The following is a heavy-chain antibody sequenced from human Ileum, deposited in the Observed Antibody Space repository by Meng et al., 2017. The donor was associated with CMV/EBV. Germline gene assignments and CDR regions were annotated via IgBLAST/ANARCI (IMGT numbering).Heavy chain of an antibody. J-gene: IGHJ5*02. CDR2: IRYDGSNT. V-gene: IGHV3-30*02. CDR1: GFTFSDYA. D-gene: IGHD4-23*01. CDR3: AKAGGTVGLNWFDP. Sequence: ASGFTFSDYAMHWVRQTAGKGLEWVAYIRYDGSNTYYADSVKGRFTISRDNSKNTLNLQMNSLRTEDTAVYYCAKAGGTVGLNWFDPWGQGTLVTVSS.